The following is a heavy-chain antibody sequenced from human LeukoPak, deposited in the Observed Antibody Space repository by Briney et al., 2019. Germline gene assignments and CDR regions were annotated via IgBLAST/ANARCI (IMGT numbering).Heavy chain of an antibody. CDR1: GGSISGYY. CDR3: ARHGGSSSSRSSFDP. V-gene: IGHV4-59*08. CDR2: IYYIGSP. Sequence: PSETLSLTSTVSGGSISGYYWSWIRQPPGKGLEWIAYIYYIGSPKYNPSLKSRVTISVDTARDQFSLKLSSVTAADTAVYYCARHGGSSSSRSSFDPWGQGTLVTVSS. J-gene: IGHJ5*02. D-gene: IGHD1-26*01.